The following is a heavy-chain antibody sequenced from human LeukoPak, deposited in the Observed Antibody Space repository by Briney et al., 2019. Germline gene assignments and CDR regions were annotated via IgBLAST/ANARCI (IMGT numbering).Heavy chain of an antibody. J-gene: IGHJ4*02. V-gene: IGHV4-59*08. CDR3: ARHREGNDY. CDR1: GDSISSYY. Sequence: SETLSLTCTVSGDSISSYYWSWIRQPPGKGLEWIGYIYYSGSTNYNPSLKSRVTISVDTSKNQFSLKLSSVTAADTAVYYCARHREGNDYWGQGTLVTVSS. CDR2: IYYSGST.